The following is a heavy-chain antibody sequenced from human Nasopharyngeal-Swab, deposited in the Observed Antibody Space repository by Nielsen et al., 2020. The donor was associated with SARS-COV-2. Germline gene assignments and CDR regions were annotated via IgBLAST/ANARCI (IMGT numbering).Heavy chain of an antibody. D-gene: IGHD2-2*01. CDR2: IIPIFGTA. CDR3: VSEYCSSTSCYP. J-gene: IGHJ5*02. CDR1: GGTFSSYA. V-gene: IGHV1-69*13. Sequence: SVKVSCKASGGTFSSYAISWVRQAPGQGLEWMGGIIPIFGTANYAQKFQGRVTITADESTSTAYMELSSLRSEDTAVYYCVSEYCSSTSCYPWGQGTLVTVSS.